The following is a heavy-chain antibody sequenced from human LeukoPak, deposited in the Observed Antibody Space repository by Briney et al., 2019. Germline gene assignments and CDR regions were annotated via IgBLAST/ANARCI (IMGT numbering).Heavy chain of an antibody. Sequence: GGSLRLSCAASGFTFSSYAMGWVRQAPGKGLEWVSSISGSGSTTYYADSVKGRLTISRDNSKNTLYLEMNSLRTEDTAVYYCAKDQALLWFGGNGSFDIWGQGTMVTVSS. J-gene: IGHJ3*02. D-gene: IGHD3-10*01. V-gene: IGHV3-23*01. CDR3: AKDQALLWFGGNGSFDI. CDR2: ISGSGSTT. CDR1: GFTFSSYA.